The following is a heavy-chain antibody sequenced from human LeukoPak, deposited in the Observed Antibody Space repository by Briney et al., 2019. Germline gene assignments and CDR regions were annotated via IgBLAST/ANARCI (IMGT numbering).Heavy chain of an antibody. Sequence: SETLSLTCAVSGDSISTSNSYWGWIRRPPGKGLEWVGSIYYSGNTYYNPSLKSRVTISVDTSKNQFSLKLTSVTAADTAVYYCARQTGVGLXILPXGQGTLVTVX. CDR3: ARQTGVGLXILP. V-gene: IGHV4-39*01. CDR1: GDSISTSNSY. D-gene: IGHD1-1*01. J-gene: IGHJ4*02. CDR2: IYYSGNT.